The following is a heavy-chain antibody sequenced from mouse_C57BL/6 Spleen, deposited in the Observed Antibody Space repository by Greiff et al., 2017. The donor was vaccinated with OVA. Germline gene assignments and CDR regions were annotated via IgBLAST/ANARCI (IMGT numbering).Heavy chain of an antibody. CDR3: ARSYSKDY. D-gene: IGHD2-5*01. CDR2: ISDGGSYT. J-gene: IGHJ2*01. V-gene: IGHV5-4*03. CDR1: GFTFSSYA. Sequence: EVKLMESGGGLVKPGGSLKLSCAASGFTFSSYAMSWVRQTPEKRLEWVATISDGGSYTYYPDNVKGRFTISRDNAKNNLYLQMSHLKSEDTAMYYCARSYSKDYWGQGTTLTVSS.